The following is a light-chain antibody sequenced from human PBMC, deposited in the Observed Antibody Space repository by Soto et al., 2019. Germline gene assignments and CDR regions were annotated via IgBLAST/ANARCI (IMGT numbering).Light chain of an antibody. CDR3: QHYGSSPSWT. J-gene: IGKJ1*01. CDR1: QTVSSSY. CDR2: GAS. Sequence: PGERVTLSCRASQTVSSSYLTWYQQRPGQAPRLLISGASTRATCIPDRFSGSGSGTDFTLTISRLEPEDFAVYYCQHYGSSPSWTFGQGTKVAIK. V-gene: IGKV3-20*01.